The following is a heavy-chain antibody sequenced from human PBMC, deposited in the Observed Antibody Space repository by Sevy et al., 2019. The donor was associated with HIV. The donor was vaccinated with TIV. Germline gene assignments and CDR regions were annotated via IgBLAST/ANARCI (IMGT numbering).Heavy chain of an antibody. J-gene: IGHJ4*02. V-gene: IGHV3-48*03. Sequence: GGSLRLSCAASGFTFSSYEMNWVRQAPGKGLEWVSYISSDGTTIYYVDSVKGRFTISRDNAQNSMSLQMNSLRAEDTAVYYCARDLDDNSGYYYGAIDYWGQGTLVTVSS. CDR2: ISSDGTTI. CDR1: GFTFSSYE. D-gene: IGHD3-22*01. CDR3: ARDLDDNSGYYYGAIDY.